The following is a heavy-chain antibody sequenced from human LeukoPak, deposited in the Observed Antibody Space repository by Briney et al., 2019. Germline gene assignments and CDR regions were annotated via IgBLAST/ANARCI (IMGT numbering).Heavy chain of an antibody. CDR2: ISGSGGST. CDR3: AKDPYYYDSSGPLSY. V-gene: IGHV3-23*01. Sequence: PGGSLRLSCAASGFTFSSYAMSWVRQAPGKGLEWVSAISGSGGSTYYADSVKGRFTISRDNSKNTLYLQMNSLRAEDTAVYYCAKDPYYYDSSGPLSYWGQGTLVTVSS. CDR1: GFTFSSYA. J-gene: IGHJ4*02. D-gene: IGHD3-22*01.